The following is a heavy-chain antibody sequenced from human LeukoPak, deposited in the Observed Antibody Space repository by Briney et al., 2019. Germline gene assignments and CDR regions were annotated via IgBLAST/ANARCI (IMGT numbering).Heavy chain of an antibody. CDR1: GGSFSGYY. D-gene: IGHD2-2*01. Sequence: SETLSLTCAVYGGSFSGYYWSWIRQPPGKGLEWIGEINHSGSTNYNPSLKSRVTISVDTSKNQFSLKLSSVTAADTAVYYCASHRYCSSTSCYRSYYFDYWGQGTLVTVSS. CDR2: INHSGST. V-gene: IGHV4-34*01. J-gene: IGHJ4*02. CDR3: ASHRYCSSTSCYRSYYFDY.